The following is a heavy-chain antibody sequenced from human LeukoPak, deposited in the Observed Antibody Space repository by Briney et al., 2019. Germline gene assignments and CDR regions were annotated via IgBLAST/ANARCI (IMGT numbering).Heavy chain of an antibody. CDR3: AKGIYDSGSYYSNYYYNMDV. V-gene: IGHV3-23*01. CDR1: GFTFSNYG. J-gene: IGHJ6*03. CDR2: ISGGSNAT. D-gene: IGHD3-10*01. Sequence: GGSLRLSCAASGFTFSNYGMSWVRQAPGKGLKWVSSISGGSNATDYADSVKGRFSIPRDNSKNTLYLQMNSLRAEDTALYYCAKGIYDSGSYYSNYYYNMDVWGKGTMVTISS.